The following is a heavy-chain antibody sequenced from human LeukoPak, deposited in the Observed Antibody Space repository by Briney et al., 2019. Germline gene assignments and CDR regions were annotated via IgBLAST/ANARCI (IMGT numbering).Heavy chain of an antibody. CDR3: ASRVGLYSSGWVFDY. D-gene: IGHD6-19*01. Sequence: PGGSLRLSCAASGFTFSSYSMNWVRQAPGKGLEWVSSISSSSSYIYYADSVKGRFTISRDNAKNSLYLQMNSLRAEDTAVYYCASRVGLYSSGWVFDYWGQGTLVTVSS. V-gene: IGHV3-21*01. CDR1: GFTFSSYS. CDR2: ISSSSSYI. J-gene: IGHJ4*02.